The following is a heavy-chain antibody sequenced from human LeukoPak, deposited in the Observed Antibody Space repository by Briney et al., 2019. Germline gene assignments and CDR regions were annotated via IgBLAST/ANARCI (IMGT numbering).Heavy chain of an antibody. V-gene: IGHV4-39*01. Sequence: PSETLSLTCTVSGASISSSGYYWGWIRQPPGKGLEWIGSIYYSGRTYYNPSLKSRVTISVDTSKNQFSLKLSSVTAADTAVYYCARHGQPLLYPYVTWFDPWGQGTLVTVSS. J-gene: IGHJ5*02. CDR2: IYYSGRT. CDR3: ARHGQPLLYPYVTWFDP. D-gene: IGHD2-2*02. CDR1: GASISSSGYY.